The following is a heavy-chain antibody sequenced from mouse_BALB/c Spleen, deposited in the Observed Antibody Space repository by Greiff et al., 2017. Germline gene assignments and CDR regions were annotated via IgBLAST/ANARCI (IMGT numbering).Heavy chain of an antibody. V-gene: IGHV14-4*02. D-gene: IGHD2-2*01. CDR3: NAGGGYNFDY. CDR2: IDPENGDT. Sequence: VQLQQSGAELVRSGASVKLSCTASGFNIKDYYMHWVKQRPEQGLEWIGWIDPENGDTEYAPKFQGKATMTADTSSNTAYLQLSSLTSEDTAVYYCNAGGGYNFDYWGQGTTLTVSS. CDR1: GFNIKDYY. J-gene: IGHJ2*01.